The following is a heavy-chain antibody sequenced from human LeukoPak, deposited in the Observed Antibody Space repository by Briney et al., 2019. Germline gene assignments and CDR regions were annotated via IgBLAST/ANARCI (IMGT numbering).Heavy chain of an antibody. CDR3: ARASGSYGEDFDY. Sequence: GASVKVSCKASGYTFTGYYMHWVRQAPGQGLEWMGWINPNSGGTNYAQKFQGRVTMTRDTSISTAYMELSRLGSDDTAVYYCARASGSYGEDFDYWGQGTLVTVSS. D-gene: IGHD1-26*01. CDR1: GYTFTGYY. CDR2: INPNSGGT. V-gene: IGHV1-2*02. J-gene: IGHJ4*02.